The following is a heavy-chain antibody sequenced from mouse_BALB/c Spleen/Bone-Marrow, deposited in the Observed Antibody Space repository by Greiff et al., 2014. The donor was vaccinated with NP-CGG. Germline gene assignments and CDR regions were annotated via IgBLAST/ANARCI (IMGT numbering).Heavy chain of an antibody. CDR3: SRGLLAYFDY. V-gene: IGHV1S135*01. CDR1: GYAFTNYN. J-gene: IGHJ2*01. CDR2: IDPYSGGT. D-gene: IGHD3-1*01. Sequence: VQLQQPGPELVKPGASVKVSCKASGYAFTNYNMNWVKQSPGKSLEWIGYIDPYSGGTNYDQKFRGKATLTVDKSSSTAYMHLNSLTSEDSAVYYCSRGLLAYFDYWGQGTTLTVSS.